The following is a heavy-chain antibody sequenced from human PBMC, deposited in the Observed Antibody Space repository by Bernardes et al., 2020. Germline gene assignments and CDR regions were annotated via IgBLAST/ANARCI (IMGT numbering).Heavy chain of an antibody. CDR3: ARGRQWLLSDAFDI. CDR1: GGSISSSSYY. V-gene: IGHV4-39*01. J-gene: IGHJ3*02. CDR2: IYYSGST. D-gene: IGHD6-19*01. Sequence: SETLSLTCTVSGGSISSSSYYWGWIRQPPGKGLEWIGSIYYSGSTYYNPSLKSRVTISVDTSKNQFSLKLSSVTAADTAVYYCARGRQWLLSDAFDIWGQGTMVTVSS.